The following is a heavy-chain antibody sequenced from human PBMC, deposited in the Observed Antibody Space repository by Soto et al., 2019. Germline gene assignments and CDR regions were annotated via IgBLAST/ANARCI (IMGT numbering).Heavy chain of an antibody. CDR3: AREVGTYYYDSSGYPY. Sequence: PGGSLRLSCAASGFTFSSYWMSWVRQAPGKGLEGVANIKQDGSEKYYVDSVKGRFTISRYNATNSLYLQMNSLRAEDTAVYYCAREVGTYYYDSSGYPYWGQGTLVTVSS. D-gene: IGHD3-22*01. CDR1: GFTFSSYW. CDR2: IKQDGSEK. J-gene: IGHJ4*02. V-gene: IGHV3-7*01.